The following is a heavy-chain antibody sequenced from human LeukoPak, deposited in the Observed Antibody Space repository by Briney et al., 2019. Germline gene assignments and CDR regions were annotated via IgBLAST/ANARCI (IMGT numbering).Heavy chain of an antibody. Sequence: SETLSLTCAVYGGSFSGYYWSWIRQPPGKGLEWSGEINHSGSTNYNPSLKSRVTISVDTSKNQSPLQLSSVTAADTAVYYCARRRGSSGWYRPHAYSYYYMDVWGKGTTVTISS. CDR2: INHSGST. CDR3: ARRRGSSGWYRPHAYSYYYMDV. V-gene: IGHV4-34*01. D-gene: IGHD6-19*01. CDR1: GGSFSGYY. J-gene: IGHJ6*03.